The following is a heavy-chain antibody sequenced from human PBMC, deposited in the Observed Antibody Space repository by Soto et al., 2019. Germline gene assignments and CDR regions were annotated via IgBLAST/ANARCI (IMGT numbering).Heavy chain of an antibody. V-gene: IGHV5-51*01. CDR3: ARSTLYSGYVNVFDI. D-gene: IGHD5-12*01. CDR2: IYPGDSDT. Sequence: GESLKLSCKGSGYSFTSYWIGWVRQMPGKGLEWMGIIYPGDSDTRYSPSFQGQVTISADKSISTAYLQWSSLKASDTAMYYCARSTLYSGYVNVFDIWGQGTMVTVSS. CDR1: GYSFTSYW. J-gene: IGHJ3*02.